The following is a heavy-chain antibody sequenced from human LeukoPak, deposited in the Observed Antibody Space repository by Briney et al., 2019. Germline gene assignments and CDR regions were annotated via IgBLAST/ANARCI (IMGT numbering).Heavy chain of an antibody. CDR1: GGSISNYY. CDR3: ARGVRYFDWLLGPYYMDV. V-gene: IGHV4-59*01. Sequence: PSETLSLTCTVSGGSISNYYWSWIRQPPGKGLEWIGYIYYSGSTKYNPSLKSRVTISVDTSKKQFSLKLSSVTAADTAVYYCARGVRYFDWLLGPYYMDVWGKGTTVTISS. CDR2: IYYSGST. J-gene: IGHJ6*03. D-gene: IGHD3-9*01.